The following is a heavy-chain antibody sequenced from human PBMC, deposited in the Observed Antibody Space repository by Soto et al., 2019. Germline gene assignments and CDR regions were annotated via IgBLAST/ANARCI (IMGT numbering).Heavy chain of an antibody. V-gene: IGHV1-69*13. D-gene: IGHD3-22*01. CDR3: TRDYYDSSGYYPKFDY. CDR1: GGTFSSYA. J-gene: IGHJ4*02. CDR2: IIPMFGTA. Sequence: ASVKLSCKTSGGTFSSYAISCVRQAPGQGLEWMGGIIPMFGTANYAQKFQGRVTITADESASTVYMELSSLRSEDTAVYFCTRDYYDSSGYYPKFDYWGQGTLVTSPQ.